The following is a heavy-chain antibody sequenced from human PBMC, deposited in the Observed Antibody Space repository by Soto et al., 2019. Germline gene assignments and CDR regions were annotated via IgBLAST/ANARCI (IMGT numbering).Heavy chain of an antibody. CDR2: ISWNSGSI. D-gene: IGHD3-22*01. V-gene: IGHV3-9*01. J-gene: IGHJ4*02. CDR1: GFTFDDYA. Sequence: GGSLRLSCAASGFTFDDYAMHWVRQAPGKGLEWVSGISWNSGSIGYADSVKGRFTISRDNAKNSLYLQMNSLRAEDTALYYCAKDQWSYYYDSSGYQGFDYWGQGTLVTVSS. CDR3: AKDQWSYYYDSSGYQGFDY.